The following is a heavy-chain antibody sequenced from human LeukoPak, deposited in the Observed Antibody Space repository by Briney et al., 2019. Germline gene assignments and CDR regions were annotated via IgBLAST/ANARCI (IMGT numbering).Heavy chain of an antibody. Sequence: ASVKVSCKASGYTFTNYDINWVRQATGQGLEWMGYMNPNSGNTGYAQKFQDRVTITSDTSISTAYMELSSLRSDDTAVYYCARDNSVRDEAWWFNPWGQGTLVTVSS. CDR2: MNPNSGNT. D-gene: IGHD5-24*01. CDR1: GYTFTNYD. CDR3: ARDNSVRDEAWWFNP. V-gene: IGHV1-8*03. J-gene: IGHJ5*02.